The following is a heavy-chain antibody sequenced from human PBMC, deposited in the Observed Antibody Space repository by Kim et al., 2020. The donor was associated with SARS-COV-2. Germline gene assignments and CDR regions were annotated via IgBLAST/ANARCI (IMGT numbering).Heavy chain of an antibody. CDR1: GGTFSSYA. D-gene: IGHD5-12*01. CDR3: ARDSGSGYGNYYYYYYGMDV. V-gene: IGHV1-69*13. J-gene: IGHJ6*02. Sequence: SVKVSCKASGGTFSSYAISWVRQAPGQGLEWMGGIIPIFGTANYAQKFQGRVTITADESTSTAYMELSSLRSEDTAVYYCARDSGSGYGNYYYYYYGMDVWGQGTTVTVSS. CDR2: IIPIFGTA.